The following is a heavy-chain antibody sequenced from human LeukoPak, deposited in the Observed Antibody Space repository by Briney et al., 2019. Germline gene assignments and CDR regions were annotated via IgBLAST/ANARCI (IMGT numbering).Heavy chain of an antibody. V-gene: IGHV3-48*04. CDR1: GFTFSSYS. CDR3: AREYSSSSGKAFDI. J-gene: IGHJ3*02. D-gene: IGHD6-6*01. Sequence: GGSPRLSCAASGFTFSSYSMNWVRQAPGKGLEWVSYISSSRSSMYYADSVKGRFTISRDNAKNSLYLQMNSLRVEDTAIYYCAREYSSSSGKAFDIWGQGTMVTVSS. CDR2: ISSSRSSM.